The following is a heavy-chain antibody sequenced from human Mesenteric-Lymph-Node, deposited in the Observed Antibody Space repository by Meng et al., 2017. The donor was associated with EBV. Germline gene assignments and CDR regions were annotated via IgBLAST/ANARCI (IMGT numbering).Heavy chain of an antibody. V-gene: IGHV1-18*01. CDR2: ISAYNGNT. CDR3: ARVWLWFGELGWFDP. J-gene: IGHJ5*02. D-gene: IGHD3-10*01. CDR1: GYTFTSYG. Sequence: QVQLLQSGAEVKKPGASGKVSCKASGYTFTSYGISWVRQAPGQGLEWMGWISAYNGNTNYAQKLQGRVTMTTDTSTSTAYMELRSLRSDDTAVYYCARVWLWFGELGWFDPWGQGTLVTVSS.